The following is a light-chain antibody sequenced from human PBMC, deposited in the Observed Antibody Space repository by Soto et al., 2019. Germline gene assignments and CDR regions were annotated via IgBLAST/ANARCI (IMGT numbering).Light chain of an antibody. V-gene: IGKV3-11*01. Sequence: EIVLTQSPATLSLSLGERATLSCRASQNINTYLVWYQQKPGQAPRLLIYDASKRATGIPDRFSGSGSGTDFTLTISSLAPEDFALYYCQQRNSWPRVFGGGTKVEIK. CDR1: QNINTY. CDR2: DAS. J-gene: IGKJ4*01. CDR3: QQRNSWPRV.